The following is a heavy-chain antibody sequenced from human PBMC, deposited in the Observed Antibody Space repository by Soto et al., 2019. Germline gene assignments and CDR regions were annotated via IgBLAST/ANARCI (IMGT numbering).Heavy chain of an antibody. J-gene: IGHJ4*02. CDR3: AREHNYASHYFDF. CDR2: IYDHGST. CDR1: GGSINTYY. Sequence: KTSETLSLTGTISGGSINTYYWSCIRQPPGKGLEWIGYIYDHGSTNYNPSLQSRVTISADTPKHQFSLNLTSVSAAATAVYFCAREHNYASHYFDFWGPGILVTVSS. D-gene: IGHD2-2*01. V-gene: IGHV4-59*01.